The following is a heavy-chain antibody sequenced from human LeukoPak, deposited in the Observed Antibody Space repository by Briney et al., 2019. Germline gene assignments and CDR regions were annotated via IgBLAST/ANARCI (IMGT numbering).Heavy chain of an antibody. CDR3: ARDIGIGSYYYMDV. Sequence: GGSLRLSCVASELTVSSNYMNWVRQAPGKGLEWVSVIYSGGRTYYADSVKGRFTISRDSSKNTVYLEMNNLRAEDTALYYCARDIGIGSYYYMDVWGKGTTVTISS. J-gene: IGHJ6*03. CDR2: IYSGGRT. V-gene: IGHV3-53*01. D-gene: IGHD2/OR15-2a*01. CDR1: ELTVSSNY.